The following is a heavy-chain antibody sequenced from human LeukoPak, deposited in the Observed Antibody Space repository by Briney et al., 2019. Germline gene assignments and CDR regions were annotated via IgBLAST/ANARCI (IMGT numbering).Heavy chain of an antibody. J-gene: IGHJ6*02. CDR2: INSDGSST. CDR3: ARGSVEYYYGSGSYYRGSYYGMDV. D-gene: IGHD3-10*01. V-gene: IGHV3-74*01. Sequence: GGSLRLSCAASGFTFSSYWMHWVRQAPGKGLVWVSRINSDGSSTSYADSVKGRFTISRDNAKNTLYLEMNSLRAEDTAVYYCARGSVEYYYGSGSYYRGSYYGMDVWGQGTTVTVSS. CDR1: GFTFSSYW.